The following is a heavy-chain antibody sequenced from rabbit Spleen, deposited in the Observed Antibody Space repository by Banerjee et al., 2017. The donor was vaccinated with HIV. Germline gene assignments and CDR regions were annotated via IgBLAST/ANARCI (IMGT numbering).Heavy chain of an antibody. D-gene: IGHD4-1*01. CDR1: GFSFSNKAV. Sequence: QEQLVESGGGLVKPEGSLKLSCTASGFSFSNKAVMCWVRQAPGKGLEWIACIDAGSSGSTSYASWAKGRFTVSKPSSTTVTLQLSSLTAADTATYFCARDLAGVIGWNFNLWGPGTLVTVS. V-gene: IGHV1S45*01. CDR3: ARDLAGVIGWNFNL. CDR2: IDAGSSGST. J-gene: IGHJ4*01.